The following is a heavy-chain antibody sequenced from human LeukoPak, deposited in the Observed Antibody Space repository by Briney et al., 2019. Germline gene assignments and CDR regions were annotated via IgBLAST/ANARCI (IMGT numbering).Heavy chain of an antibody. J-gene: IGHJ4*02. Sequence: SETLSLTCAVYGGSFSGYYWSWIRQPPGKGLEWIGEINHSGSTSYNPSLKSRVTISVDTSKNQFSLKLSSVTAADTAVYYCARHLMYYYDSSGYYHDPPDYWGQGTLVTVSS. CDR2: INHSGST. CDR3: ARHLMYYYDSSGYYHDPPDY. V-gene: IGHV4-34*01. CDR1: GGSFSGYY. D-gene: IGHD3-22*01.